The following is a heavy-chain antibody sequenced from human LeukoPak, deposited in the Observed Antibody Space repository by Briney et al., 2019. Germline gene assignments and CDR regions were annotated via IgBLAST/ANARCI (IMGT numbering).Heavy chain of an antibody. V-gene: IGHV3-21*01. CDR1: GFTFSSYS. D-gene: IGHD2-8*02. J-gene: IGHJ3*02. Sequence: PGGSLRLSCAASGFTFSSYSMNWVRQAPGKGPEWVSSISSSSSSYIYYADSVKGRFTISRDNAKNSLYLQMNSLRAEDTAVYYCARALGGVSAFDIWGQGTMVTVSS. CDR2: ISSSSSSYI. CDR3: ARALGGVSAFDI.